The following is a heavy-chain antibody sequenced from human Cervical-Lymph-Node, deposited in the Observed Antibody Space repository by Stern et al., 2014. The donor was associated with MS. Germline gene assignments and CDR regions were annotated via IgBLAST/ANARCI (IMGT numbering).Heavy chain of an antibody. J-gene: IGHJ6*02. Sequence: MQLVESGGGVVQPGRSLRLSCAASGFTFSNYGMHLVRQAPGKGLEWVAVISYDGSNKYYSDSVKGRFTISRDNSKNTLYLQMNSLRAEDTAVYYCAKDLAPMVRGVDGMDVWGQGTTVTVSS. CDR1: GFTFSNYG. D-gene: IGHD3-10*01. V-gene: IGHV3-30*18. CDR3: AKDLAPMVRGVDGMDV. CDR2: ISYDGSNK.